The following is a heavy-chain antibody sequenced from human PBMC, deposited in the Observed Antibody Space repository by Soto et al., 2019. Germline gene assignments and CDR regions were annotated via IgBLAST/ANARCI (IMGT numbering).Heavy chain of an antibody. J-gene: IGHJ6*02. CDR3: ARDGFSSSWTNYYYYGLDV. CDR2: ISSSSNYI. D-gene: IGHD6-13*01. Sequence: PGGSLRLSCAASGFTFSSYTMKWVRQAPGRGLEWVSSISSSSNYIYYADSVKGRFTISRDNAKNSLYLQMNSLRAEDTAVYYCARDGFSSSWTNYYYYGLDVWGQGTTVTVSS. CDR1: GFTFSSYT. V-gene: IGHV3-21*01.